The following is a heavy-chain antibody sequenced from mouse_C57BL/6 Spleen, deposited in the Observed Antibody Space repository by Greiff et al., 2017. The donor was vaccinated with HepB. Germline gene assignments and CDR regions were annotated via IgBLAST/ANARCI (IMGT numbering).Heavy chain of an antibody. V-gene: IGHV1-50*01. D-gene: IGHD1-1*01. CDR2: IDPSDSYT. CDR3: ARKRDYGSFYAMDY. J-gene: IGHJ4*01. Sequence: QVQLQQPGAELVKPGASVKLSCKASGYTFTSYWMQWVKQRPGQGLEWIGEIDPSDSYTNYNQKFKGKATLTVDTSSSTAYMQLSSLTSEDSAVYYCARKRDYGSFYAMDYWGQGTSVTVSS. CDR1: GYTFTSYW.